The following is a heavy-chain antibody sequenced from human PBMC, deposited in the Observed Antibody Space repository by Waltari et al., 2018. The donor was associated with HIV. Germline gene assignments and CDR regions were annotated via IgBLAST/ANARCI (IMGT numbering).Heavy chain of an antibody. J-gene: IGHJ4*02. D-gene: IGHD2-21*01. V-gene: IGHV1-3*01. CDR2: INVGSVHT. Sequence: QAHLMQSGAAVKKPGASVTVSCRASGCSCNNFVIHWIRQAPGPGLEWRGSINVGSVHTRYTPSFPDRVTFTADTSETTIFMELSSLTSEDTALYFCASGTELVVNALEYWGQGTLVTVSA. CDR1: GCSCNNFV. CDR3: ASGTELVVNALEY.